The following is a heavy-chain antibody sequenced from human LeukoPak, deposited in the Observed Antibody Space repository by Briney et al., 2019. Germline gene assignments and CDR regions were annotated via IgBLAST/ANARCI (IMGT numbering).Heavy chain of an antibody. D-gene: IGHD2-2*01. Sequence: GGSLRLSCAASGFTFDDYAMHWVRQAPGKGLEWVSGISWNSGSIGYADSVKGRFTISRDNAKNSLYLQMNSLRAEDTALYYCAKDIGPDIVVTPDAFDIWGQGTMVTVSS. CDR1: GFTFDDYA. CDR3: AKDIGPDIVVTPDAFDI. CDR2: ISWNSGSI. J-gene: IGHJ3*02. V-gene: IGHV3-9*01.